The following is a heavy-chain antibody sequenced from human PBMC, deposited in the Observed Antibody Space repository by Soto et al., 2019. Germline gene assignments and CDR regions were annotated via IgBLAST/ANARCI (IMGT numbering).Heavy chain of an antibody. Sequence: GESLKISCKGSGYSFTSYWIGWVRQMPGKGLEWMGIIYPGDSDTRYSPSFQGQVTISADKSISTAYPQWSSLKASDTAMYYCARLAPGYDSSGYPYYFDYWGQGTLVTVSS. CDR1: GYSFTSYW. J-gene: IGHJ4*02. CDR2: IYPGDSDT. D-gene: IGHD3-22*01. CDR3: ARLAPGYDSSGYPYYFDY. V-gene: IGHV5-51*01.